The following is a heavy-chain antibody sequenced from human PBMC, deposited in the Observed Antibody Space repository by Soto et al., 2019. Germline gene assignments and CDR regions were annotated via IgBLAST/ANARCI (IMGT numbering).Heavy chain of an antibody. CDR1: GFTFSSYG. CDR3: AKDRGSSGEFDY. J-gene: IGHJ4*02. D-gene: IGHD6-6*01. Sequence: GGSLRLSCAASGFTFSSYGMHWVRQAPGKGLEWVAVISYDGSNKYYADSVKGRFTISRDNSKNTLYLQMNSLRAEDTAVYYCAKDRGSSGEFDYWGQGTLVTVSS. CDR2: ISYDGSNK. V-gene: IGHV3-30*18.